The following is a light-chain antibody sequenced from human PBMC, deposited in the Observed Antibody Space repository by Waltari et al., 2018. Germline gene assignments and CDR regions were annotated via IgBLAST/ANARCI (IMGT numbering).Light chain of an antibody. Sequence: DVLMTQSPLSLPITPGQPASISCRSSQSLVHSNGNTYLSWYQQKPGQPPRLLIYQVSNRYSGVPDRFSGSGAGTDFTLKISRVEAEDVGVYYCGQGAHLYSFGQGTKVEIK. CDR2: QVS. CDR3: GQGAHLYS. J-gene: IGKJ2*03. CDR1: QSLVHSNGNTY. V-gene: IGKV2-30*02.